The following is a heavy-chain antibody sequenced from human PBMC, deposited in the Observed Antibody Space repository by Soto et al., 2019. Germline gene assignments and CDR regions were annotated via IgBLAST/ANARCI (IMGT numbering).Heavy chain of an antibody. CDR1: GGSISSYY. CDR2: IYYSGST. D-gene: IGHD3-16*01. Sequence: QVQLQESGPGLGKPSETLSLTCTVSGGSISSYYWNWIRQPPGKGLEWIGNIYYSGSTNYNPSLKSRVTISVDTSKNQFSLKVDSVTAADTAMYYCARRGERGWFGLWGQGTLVTVSS. CDR3: ARRGERGWFGL. J-gene: IGHJ5*02. V-gene: IGHV4-59*08.